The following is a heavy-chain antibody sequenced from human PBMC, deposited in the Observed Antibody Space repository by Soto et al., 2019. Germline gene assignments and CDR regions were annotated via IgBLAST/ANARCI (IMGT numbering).Heavy chain of an antibody. CDR2: ISGSGVST. CDR1: GFTFSSYA. CDR3: AKEEAYSSGWGSFDY. V-gene: IGHV3-23*01. D-gene: IGHD6-19*01. J-gene: IGHJ4*02. Sequence: EVQLMESGGGLVQPGGSLRLSCAASGFTFSSYAMSWVRQAPGKGLEWVSAISGSGVSTYYADSVKGRFTISRDNSKNTRYLQMNSLRAEDTAVYYCAKEEAYSSGWGSFDYWGQGTLVTVSS.